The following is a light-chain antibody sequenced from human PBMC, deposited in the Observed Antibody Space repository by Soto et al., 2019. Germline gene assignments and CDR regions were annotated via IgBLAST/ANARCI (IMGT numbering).Light chain of an antibody. CDR3: QQGDNWPLT. CDR1: QSVSSH. J-gene: IGKJ5*01. V-gene: IGKV3-11*01. CDR2: DAS. Sequence: EIVLTQSPATLSLSPGERATVSRRASQSVSSHLAWYQQKRGQAPRLLIYDASSRATGIPARFSGSGSGTDFTLTISSLEPEDFAVYYCQQGDNWPLTFGQGTRLEIK.